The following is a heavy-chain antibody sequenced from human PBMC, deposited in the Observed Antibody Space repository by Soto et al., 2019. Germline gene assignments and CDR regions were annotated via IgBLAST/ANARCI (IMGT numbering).Heavy chain of an antibody. J-gene: IGHJ3*02. CDR3: ARPISGQYQDAAFDI. V-gene: IGHV5-51*01. D-gene: IGHD1-26*01. CDR2: IYPGDSDT. Sequence: GESLKISCKGSGFSFTTYWIGWVRQMPGRGLEWMGIIYPGDSDTTYSPSFQGQVTISADKSISTAYLQWTSLKASDTAMYYCARPISGQYQDAAFDIWGQGTTVTVSS. CDR1: GFSFTTYW.